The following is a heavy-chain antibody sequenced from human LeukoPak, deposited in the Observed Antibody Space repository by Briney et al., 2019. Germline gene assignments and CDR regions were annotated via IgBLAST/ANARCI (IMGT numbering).Heavy chain of an antibody. J-gene: IGHJ4*02. D-gene: IGHD1-26*01. CDR3: ARGSGGYYFDY. Sequence: PGGSLRLSCGASGFTFSSYWMHWVRPGPGKGLKWVYGINVDGSGTRYADSVKGRFTISRDNAKNTVFLQMNSLRAEDTAVYYCARGSGGYYFDYWGQGILVTVSS. CDR2: INVDGSGT. CDR1: GFTFSSYW. V-gene: IGHV3-74*01.